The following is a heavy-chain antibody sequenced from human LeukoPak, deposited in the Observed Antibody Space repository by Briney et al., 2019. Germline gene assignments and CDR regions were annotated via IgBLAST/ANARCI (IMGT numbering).Heavy chain of an antibody. CDR3: ARDRGTYYYDIGWFDP. CDR2: IYYSGST. D-gene: IGHD3-22*01. CDR1: GGSISRYY. V-gene: IGHV4-59*01. Sequence: SETLSLTCTVSGGSISRYYWSWVRQPPGKLLEWIGCIYYSGSTNYNTSLKRRVTISVDTSKNQSSLKLSSVTAADTAVYYCARDRGTYYYDIGWFDPWGQGTLVTVSS. J-gene: IGHJ5*02.